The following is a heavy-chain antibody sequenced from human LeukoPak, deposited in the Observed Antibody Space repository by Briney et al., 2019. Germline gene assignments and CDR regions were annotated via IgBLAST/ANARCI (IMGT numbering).Heavy chain of an antibody. CDR2: IYSGGST. V-gene: IGHV3-53*01. CDR1: GFTVSSNY. Sequence: GGSLRLSCAASGFTVSSNYMSWVRQAPGKGLEWVSVIYSGGSTYYADSVKGRFTISRDNSKNTLFLQMNSLRAEDSAVYYCAKDYVVGSIDYWGQGTLVTVSS. CDR3: AKDYVVGSIDY. J-gene: IGHJ4*02. D-gene: IGHD2-21*01.